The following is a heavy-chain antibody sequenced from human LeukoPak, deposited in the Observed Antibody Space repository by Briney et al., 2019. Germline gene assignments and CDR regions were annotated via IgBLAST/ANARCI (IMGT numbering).Heavy chain of an antibody. J-gene: IGHJ4*02. CDR1: GGSISSYY. D-gene: IGHD3-22*01. Sequence: KPSETLSFTCTVSGGSISSYYWSWIRQPAGKGLEWIGRIYTSGSTNYNPSLKSRVTMSVDTSKNQFSLKLSSVTAADTAVYYCARALYYYDSSGYYPGYYFDYWGQGTLVTVSS. CDR3: ARALYYYDSSGYYPGYYFDY. V-gene: IGHV4-4*07. CDR2: IYTSGST.